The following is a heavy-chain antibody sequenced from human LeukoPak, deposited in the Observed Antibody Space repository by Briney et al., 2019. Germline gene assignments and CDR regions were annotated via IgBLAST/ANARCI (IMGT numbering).Heavy chain of an antibody. V-gene: IGHV3-30*18. CDR2: ISNDESNK. J-gene: IGHJ4*02. D-gene: IGHD6-19*01. CDR1: GFTFSSSA. Sequence: PGGSLRLSCAASGFTFSSSAMHWVRQPPGKGLEWVTVISNDESNKYYADSVKGRFTISRDNSKNTLYLQMNSLRAEDTAVYYCAKVSVAVAAGGYFDYWGQGTLVTVSS. CDR3: AKVSVAVAAGGYFDY.